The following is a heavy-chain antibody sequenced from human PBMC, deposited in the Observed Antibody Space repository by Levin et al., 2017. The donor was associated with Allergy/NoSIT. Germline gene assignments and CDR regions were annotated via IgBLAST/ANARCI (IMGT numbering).Heavy chain of an antibody. V-gene: IGHV4-30-2*01. CDR1: GGSISSGGYS. Sequence: SQTLSLTCAVSGGSISSGGYSWSWIRQPPGKGLEWIGNIYLSGSTHYNPSLKSRVTISVDRSKNQFSLNLSSATAADTAVYYCARVAGYSYGYYFDYWGQGTLVTVSS. CDR3: ARVAGYSYGYYFDY. D-gene: IGHD5-18*01. J-gene: IGHJ4*02. CDR2: IYLSGST.